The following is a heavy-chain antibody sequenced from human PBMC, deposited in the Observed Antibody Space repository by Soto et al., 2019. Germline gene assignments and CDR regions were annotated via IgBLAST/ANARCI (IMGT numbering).Heavy chain of an antibody. J-gene: IGHJ4*02. CDR3: GGLPALNDCGDYFPDY. Sequence: EVQLVESGGGLVQPGGSLRLSCAASGFTFSSYSMNWVRQAQGKGLVWVSYISSSSSTIYYADSVKGRFTISRDNAKNSVYLQMNSLKAEDTAVYYCGGLPALNDCGDYFPDYWGQGTLVTVSP. D-gene: IGHD4-17*01. V-gene: IGHV3-48*01. CDR1: GFTFSSYS. CDR2: ISSSSSTI.